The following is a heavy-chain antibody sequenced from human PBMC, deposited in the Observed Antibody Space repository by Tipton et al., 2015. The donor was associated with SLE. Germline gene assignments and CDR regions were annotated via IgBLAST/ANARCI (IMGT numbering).Heavy chain of an antibody. J-gene: IGHJ1*01. D-gene: IGHD3-3*01. CDR3: AGNYDFLEYFQH. V-gene: IGHV4-39*07. CDR2: ISYSGAT. Sequence: TLSLTCTVSGDTIDGNTYFWDWIRQPPGKGLMLIGSISYSGATSYNPSLKSRVTISVDTSKNQFSLKLSSVTAADTALYYCAGNYDFLEYFQHWGQGTLVTVSS. CDR1: GDTIDGNTYF.